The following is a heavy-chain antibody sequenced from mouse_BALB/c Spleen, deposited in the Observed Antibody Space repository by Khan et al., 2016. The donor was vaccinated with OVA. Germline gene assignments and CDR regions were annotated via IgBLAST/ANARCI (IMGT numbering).Heavy chain of an antibody. D-gene: IGHD2-12*01. CDR3: ARKPYDQYYIMDY. CDR1: GFSLTNYG. Sequence: QVQLKESGPGLVAPSQSLSITCTISGFSLTNYGVHWVRQPPGKGLEWLGVIWSDGSTTYNSALKSRLSISKDNSKTHVFLKMNSLQTNDTAMYYCARKPYDQYYIMDYWGQGTSVTVAS. V-gene: IGHV2-6-1*01. CDR2: IWSDGST. J-gene: IGHJ4*01.